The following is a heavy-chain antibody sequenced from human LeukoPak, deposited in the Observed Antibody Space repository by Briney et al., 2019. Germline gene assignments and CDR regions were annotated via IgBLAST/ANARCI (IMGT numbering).Heavy chain of an antibody. CDR3: TRGGIIILGVATVVDY. CDR2: MSPGSGNT. Sequence: ASVKVSCKASGYTFTCYDINWVRQTTGQGLEWMGWMSPGSGNTGYAQKFQGRVTITRNTSISTVYMEVSGLRSEDTAVYYCTRGGIIILGVATVVDYWGQGTLVTVSS. CDR1: GYTFTCYD. D-gene: IGHD3/OR15-3a*01. V-gene: IGHV1-8*01. J-gene: IGHJ4*02.